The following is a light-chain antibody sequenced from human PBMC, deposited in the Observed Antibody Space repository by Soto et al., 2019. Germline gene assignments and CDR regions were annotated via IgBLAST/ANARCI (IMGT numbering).Light chain of an antibody. V-gene: IGKV3-11*01. CDR3: QQRSSWPWT. J-gene: IGKJ1*01. CDR1: QSVRSS. Sequence: EILLTQSPATLSLSPGERATLSCRASQSVRSSLAWYQQKPGQAPRLLIYDASTRATGIPGRFSGSGSGTDFTLTISNLEPEDFAVYYWQQRSSWPWTFGQGAKVEIK. CDR2: DAS.